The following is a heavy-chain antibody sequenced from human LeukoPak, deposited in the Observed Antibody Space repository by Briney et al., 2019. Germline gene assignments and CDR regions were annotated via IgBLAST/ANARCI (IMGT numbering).Heavy chain of an antibody. D-gene: IGHD3-10*01. V-gene: IGHV3-30-3*01. Sequence: GGSLRLSCAASGFTFSSYAMHWVRQAPGKGLEWVAVISYDGSNKYYADSVKGRFTISRDNSKNTLYLQMNSLRAEDTAVYYCARDMRWFGELGTAGMDVWGQGTTVTVSS. CDR2: ISYDGSNK. CDR3: ARDMRWFGELGTAGMDV. J-gene: IGHJ6*02. CDR1: GFTFSSYA.